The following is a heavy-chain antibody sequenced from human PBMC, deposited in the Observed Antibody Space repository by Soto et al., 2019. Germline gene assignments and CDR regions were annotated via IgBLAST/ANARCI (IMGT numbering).Heavy chain of an antibody. J-gene: IGHJ6*02. CDR2: IYYSGST. V-gene: IGHV4-59*01. D-gene: IGHD3-10*01. CDR3: VRDRTVRGVSGGLDV. CDR1: GGSIDSYY. Sequence: QVQLQESGPGLVKPSETLSLTCTVSGGSIDSYYWSWIRQPPGKGLEWIGYIYYSGSTIYNPSLKRRVTISIDTSENQFSLKLSSVTAADTAVYYCVRDRTVRGVSGGLDVWGQGTAVTVSS.